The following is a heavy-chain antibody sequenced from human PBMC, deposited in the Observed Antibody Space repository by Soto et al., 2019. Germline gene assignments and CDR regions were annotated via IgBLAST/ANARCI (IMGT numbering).Heavy chain of an antibody. CDR1: GGSISSSSYN. D-gene: IGHD6-13*01. CDR2: IHYGGDT. V-gene: IGHV4-39*01. CDR3: ARHNRYTDSWSLVDYYYDMDV. J-gene: IGHJ6*02. Sequence: SETLSLTCTVSGGSISSSSYNWGWIRQPPGKGLEWIGSIHYGGDTYYNPSLKSRVTISVDRSKNQFSLKVSSVTAADTAVYYCARHNRYTDSWSLVDYYYDMDVWGQGTAVTVSS.